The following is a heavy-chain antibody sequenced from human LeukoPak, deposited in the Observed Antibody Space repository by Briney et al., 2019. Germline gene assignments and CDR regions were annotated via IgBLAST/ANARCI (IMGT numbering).Heavy chain of an antibody. J-gene: IGHJ3*02. D-gene: IGHD3-9*01. V-gene: IGHV3-33*01. CDR3: ATVDPSSVAFDI. Sequence: GGSLRLSCAASGFTFSSYGMHWVRQAPGKGLERVAVIWYDGSNKYYADSVKGRFTISRDNSKNTLYLQMNSLRAEDTAVYYCATVDPSSVAFDIWGQGTMVTVSP. CDR1: GFTFSSYG. CDR2: IWYDGSNK.